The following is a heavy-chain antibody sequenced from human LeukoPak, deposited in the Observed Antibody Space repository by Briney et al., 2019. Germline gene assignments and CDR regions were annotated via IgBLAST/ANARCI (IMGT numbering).Heavy chain of an antibody. CDR1: GGSISSSSYY. J-gene: IGHJ6*02. D-gene: IGHD4-17*01. V-gene: IGHV4-61*05. CDR2: IYYSGST. Sequence: SEALSLTCTVSGGSISSSSYYWGWIRQPPGKGLEWIGYIYYSGSTNYNPSLKSRVTISVDTSKNQFSLKLSSVTAADTAVYYCARSEANYVDYGDLPSGGMDVWGQGTTVTVSS. CDR3: ARSEANYVDYGDLPSGGMDV.